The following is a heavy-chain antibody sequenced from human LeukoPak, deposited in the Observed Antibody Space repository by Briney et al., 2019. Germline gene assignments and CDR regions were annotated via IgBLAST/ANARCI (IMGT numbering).Heavy chain of an antibody. Sequence: ASVKVSCKASGYTFTRYGITWVRQAPGQGLEWMGWISTYDGDTNYAQRLQGRVTMTRDTSTSTAYMELRSLRSDDTAVYYCARDHGLRCIGDTCSSDYWGLGTLVAVSS. CDR3: ARDHGLRCIGDTCSSDY. CDR1: GYTFTRYG. J-gene: IGHJ4*02. V-gene: IGHV1-18*01. CDR2: ISTYDGDT. D-gene: IGHD2-15*01.